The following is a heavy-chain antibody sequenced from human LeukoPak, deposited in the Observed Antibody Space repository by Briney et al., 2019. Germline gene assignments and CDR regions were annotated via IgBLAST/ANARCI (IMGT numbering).Heavy chain of an antibody. CDR3: ASDPAVSYDYVWGRFAGY. CDR2: ISSSGTTK. J-gene: IGHJ4*02. CDR1: GFTFSSYE. Sequence: GGSLRLSCAASGFTFSSYEMNWVRQAPGKGLEWISYISSSGTTKYYADSVKGRFTISRDNAKNSLYLKMNSPRAQDTAAYYCASDPAVSYDYVWGRFAGYWGQGTLVTVSS. V-gene: IGHV3-48*03. D-gene: IGHD3-16*01.